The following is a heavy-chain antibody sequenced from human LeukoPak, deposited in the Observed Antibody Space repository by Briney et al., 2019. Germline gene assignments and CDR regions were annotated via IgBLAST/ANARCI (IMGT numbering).Heavy chain of an antibody. CDR2: IRSSSTDT. J-gene: IGHJ4*02. D-gene: IGHD5/OR15-5a*01. CDR1: GFTFSDYN. CDR3: ARVRSSVWDFDC. V-gene: IGHV3-21*01. Sequence: GGSLRLSCAASGFTFSDYNMNWVRQAPGKGLEWVSSIRSSSTDTYADSVKGRFTISRDNAKNSLYLQMNNLRAEDTAVYFCARVRSSVWDFDCWGQGTLVTVSS.